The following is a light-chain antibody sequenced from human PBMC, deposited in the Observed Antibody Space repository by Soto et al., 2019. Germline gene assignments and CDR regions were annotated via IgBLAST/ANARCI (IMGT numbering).Light chain of an antibody. Sequence: EIVMTQSPATLSVSPGERATLSCRASQSVSGDLAWYQQKPGQAPRLLVFGVYSRATGIPARFSGSGSGTEFTLTISSLQSEDFAVYYCQQYNNWPRTFGQGTKVEIK. J-gene: IGKJ1*01. CDR3: QQYNNWPRT. CDR1: QSVSGD. CDR2: GVY. V-gene: IGKV3-15*01.